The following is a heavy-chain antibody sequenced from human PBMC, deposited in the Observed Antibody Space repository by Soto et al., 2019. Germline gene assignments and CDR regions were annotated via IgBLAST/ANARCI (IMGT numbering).Heavy chain of an antibody. CDR2: IYYSGST. V-gene: IGHV4-61*08. Sequence: PSETLSLTCTVSGGSISSGGYYWSWIRQHPGKGLEWIGYIYYSGSTNYNPSLKSRVTISVDTSKNQFSLKLSSVTAADTAVYYCAKNYGNAFDIWGQGTMVTVSS. D-gene: IGHD3-10*01. CDR3: AKNYGNAFDI. CDR1: GGSISSGGYY. J-gene: IGHJ3*02.